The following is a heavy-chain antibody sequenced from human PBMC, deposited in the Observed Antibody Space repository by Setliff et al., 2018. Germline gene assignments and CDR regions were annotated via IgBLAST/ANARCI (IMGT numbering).Heavy chain of an antibody. CDR2: IIHNGSI. CDR1: GGSFSGYY. CDR3: ARAPDQASVGTPYFDY. Sequence: PSETLSLTCAVYGGSFSGYYWSWIRQPPGKRLEWIGEIIHNGSINYNPSLKSRVTISVDTSKNQFSLKLSSVTAADTAVYYCARAPDQASVGTPYFDYWGHGTLVTVSS. V-gene: IGHV4-34*12. J-gene: IGHJ4*01. D-gene: IGHD1-26*01.